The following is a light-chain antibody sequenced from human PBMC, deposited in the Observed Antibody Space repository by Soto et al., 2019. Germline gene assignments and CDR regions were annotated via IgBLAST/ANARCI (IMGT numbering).Light chain of an antibody. V-gene: IGLV2-8*01. CDR2: EVH. CDR3: SSHGGYNNVV. Sequence: QAVLTQPPSACGSPGQSVASSCTETSSDVVGYNYLSWFQQHPGKAPKLIIHEVHQRPSGVPDRFSRSKSGNTASLTVSGLQAEDEGTYCCSSHGGYNNVVFGTGTKVTVL. CDR1: SSDVVGYNY. J-gene: IGLJ1*01.